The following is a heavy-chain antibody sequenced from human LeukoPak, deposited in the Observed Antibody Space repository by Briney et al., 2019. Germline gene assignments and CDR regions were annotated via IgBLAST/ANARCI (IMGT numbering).Heavy chain of an antibody. D-gene: IGHD1-26*01. V-gene: IGHV4-59*01. CDR3: ARGGRRSYERYFDY. Sequence: PSETLSLTCTVSGDSISSYYWSWIRQPPGKGLKWIGYIYYTGSTNYNPSLKSRVTITVDTSKNHFSLKLTSVTAADTAVYYCARGGRRSYERYFDYWGQGTLVTVSS. CDR2: IYYTGST. CDR1: GDSISSYY. J-gene: IGHJ4*02.